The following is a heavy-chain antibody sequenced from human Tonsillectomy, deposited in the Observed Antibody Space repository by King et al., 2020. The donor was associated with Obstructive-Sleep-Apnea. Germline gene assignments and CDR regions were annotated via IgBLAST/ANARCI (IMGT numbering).Heavy chain of an antibody. D-gene: IGHD3-16*02. CDR1: GFTFSTYG. Sequence: LVESGGGVVQPGRSLRLSCAASGFTFSTYGMHWVRQAPGKGLEWVAVIWYDGSNKYYADSVRDRFTISVDNSKTTLYLQMTSLRADDTALCYCARGSRSYRRRGMDVWGQGTTVTVSS. CDR2: IWYDGSNK. J-gene: IGHJ6*02. V-gene: IGHV3-33*01. CDR3: ARGSRSYRRRGMDV.